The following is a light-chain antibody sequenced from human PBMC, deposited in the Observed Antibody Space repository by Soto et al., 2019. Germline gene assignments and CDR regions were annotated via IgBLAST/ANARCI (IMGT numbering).Light chain of an antibody. Sequence: EIFLSQSPDTLSLSPGERATLSCRASQSVTNYIAWYQQRPGQAPRLLIYDASNRASGVPARFSGSGSGADFTLTIGDLEPADFGLYYCQQRLNWPPGFGQGTKVDI. CDR3: QQRLNWPPG. CDR1: QSVTNY. V-gene: IGKV3-11*01. CDR2: DAS. J-gene: IGKJ1*01.